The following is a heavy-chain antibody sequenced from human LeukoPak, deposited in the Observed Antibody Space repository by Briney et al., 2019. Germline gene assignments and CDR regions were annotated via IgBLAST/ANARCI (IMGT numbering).Heavy chain of an antibody. V-gene: IGHV4-39*01. D-gene: IGHD6-19*01. CDR3: ARQRSHQWLLSPLYF. J-gene: IGHJ4*02. CDR1: GDSLSNSTYY. CDR2: INYSGNT. Sequence: PSETLSLTCTVSGDSLSNSTYYWGWLRQPPGRGLEWIGNINYSGNTYYNPSLTSRGTMSVDSSKTQISLKLTSVTAADTAVYYCARQRSHQWLLSPLYFWGQGTVVTVSS.